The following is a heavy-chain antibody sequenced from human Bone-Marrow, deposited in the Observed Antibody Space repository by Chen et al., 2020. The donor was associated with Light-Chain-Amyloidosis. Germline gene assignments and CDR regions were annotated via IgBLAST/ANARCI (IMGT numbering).Heavy chain of an antibody. Sequence: DVQLLESGGGLVQPGGYLRLSCAASGFTFRTSWMHWVRQAPGKGLVWVSRINPDGTRVYYADSVGGLFTISRDDAKSTVYLQMNSLRAEDTAVYYCSREFTGYDDYWGQGTLVTVSS. V-gene: IGHV3-74*01. CDR2: INPDGTRV. J-gene: IGHJ4*02. CDR1: GFTFRTSW. D-gene: IGHD5-12*01. CDR3: SREFTGYDDY.